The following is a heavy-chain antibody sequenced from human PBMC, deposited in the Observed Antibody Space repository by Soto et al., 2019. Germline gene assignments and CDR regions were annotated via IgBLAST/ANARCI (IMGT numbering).Heavy chain of an antibody. CDR1: GASITNDN. V-gene: IGHV4-4*09. J-gene: IGHJ5*02. CDR3: ARRAVVAVSGTLDNCLDP. Sequence: QVQLQESGPGLVKPSETLSLTCAVSGASITNDNCNWIRHPPCKALEWIGYVHNTGSTNYHPSLKIRITISLDTSNNQFSLKLSSVTDADTAVYYYARRAVVAVSGTLDNCLDPWGQGTLVTVSS. D-gene: IGHD2-21*01. CDR2: VHNTGST.